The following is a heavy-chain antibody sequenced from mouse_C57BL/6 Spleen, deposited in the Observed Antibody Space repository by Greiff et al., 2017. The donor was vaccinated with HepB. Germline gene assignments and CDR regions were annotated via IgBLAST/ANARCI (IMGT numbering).Heavy chain of an antibody. V-gene: IGHV1-72*01. Sequence: VQLQQPGAELVKPGASVKLSCKASGYTFTSYWMHWVKQRPGRGLEWIGRIDPNSGGTKYNEKFKSKATLTVDKPSSTAYMQLSSLTSEDSAVYYCATLSTTVVATNFDYWGQGTTLTVSS. J-gene: IGHJ2*01. CDR2: IDPNSGGT. D-gene: IGHD1-1*01. CDR3: ATLSTTVVATNFDY. CDR1: GYTFTSYW.